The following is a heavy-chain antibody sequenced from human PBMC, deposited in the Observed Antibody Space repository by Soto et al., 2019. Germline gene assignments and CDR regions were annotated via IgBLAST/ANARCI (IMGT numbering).Heavy chain of an antibody. V-gene: IGHV1-69*06. CDR1: GDTFTSHT. J-gene: IGHJ5*01. CDR3: ARDITGTNNCFDS. Sequence: VRSGAEVRKPGSSVRVSCEVSGDTFTSHTINWLRQAPGQGLEWMGGVIPVFGSPTYAQRFQARLSITADTSTQTASMELSSLTSDDKAFFFCARDITGTNNCFDSWGQGTLVNVSS. CDR2: VIPVFGSP. D-gene: IGHD1-20*01.